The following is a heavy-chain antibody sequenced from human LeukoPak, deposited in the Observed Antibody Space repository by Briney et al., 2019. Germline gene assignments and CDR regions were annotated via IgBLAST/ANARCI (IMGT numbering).Heavy chain of an antibody. J-gene: IGHJ4*02. V-gene: IGHV4-30-4*08. D-gene: IGHD1-26*01. CDR1: GGSISSGDYY. CDR3: AREGVVGATTPFDY. Sequence: PSQTLSLTCTVSGGSISSGDYYWSWIRQPPGKGLEWIVYIYYSGSTYYNPSLKSRVTISVDTSKNQFSLKLSSVTAADTAVYYCAREGVVGATTPFDYWGQGTLVTVSS. CDR2: IYYSGST.